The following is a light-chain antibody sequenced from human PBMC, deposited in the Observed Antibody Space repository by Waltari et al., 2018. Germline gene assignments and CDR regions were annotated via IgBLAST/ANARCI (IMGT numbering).Light chain of an antibody. V-gene: IGLV4-69*01. Sequence: QLVLTQSPSASASLGASIKLTCTLSSGHSNNIIAWLQQQQPESGPRYLMKVNSDGSHSRGDGIPDRFSGSSSGAERYLTISSLQSEDEADYYCQTGGHGTWVFGGGTKLTVL. J-gene: IGLJ3*02. CDR1: SGHSNNI. CDR3: QTGGHGTWV. CDR2: VNSDGSH.